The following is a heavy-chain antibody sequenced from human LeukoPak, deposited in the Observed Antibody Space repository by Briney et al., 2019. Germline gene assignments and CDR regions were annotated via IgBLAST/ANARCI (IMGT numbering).Heavy chain of an antibody. CDR2: IYYSGST. D-gene: IGHD2-2*02. V-gene: IGHV4-31*03. Sequence: PSETLFLTCTVSGGSISSGGYYWRWIRQHPGKGLEWIEYIYYSGSTYYNPSLKGRVTISVDTSKNQFSLKLGSVTAADTAVYYCARDLVVVPAAIFHRPYGMDVWGQGTTVTVSS. J-gene: IGHJ6*02. CDR1: GGSISSGGYY. CDR3: ARDLVVVPAAIFHRPYGMDV.